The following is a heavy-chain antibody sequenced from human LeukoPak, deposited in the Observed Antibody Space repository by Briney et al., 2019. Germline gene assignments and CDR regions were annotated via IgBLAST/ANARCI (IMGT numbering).Heavy chain of an antibody. V-gene: IGHV3-23*01. CDR2: ISGTGGST. D-gene: IGHD1-20*01. Sequence: PGGSLRLSCAASGFTFSSYALSWVRQAPGKGLEWVSGISGTGGSTSYAGSVKGRFTISRDNSKNTLYLQMSSLRDEDTAVYYCARGFNCDYWGQGTLVTVSS. CDR1: GFTFSSYA. J-gene: IGHJ4*02. CDR3: ARGFNCDY.